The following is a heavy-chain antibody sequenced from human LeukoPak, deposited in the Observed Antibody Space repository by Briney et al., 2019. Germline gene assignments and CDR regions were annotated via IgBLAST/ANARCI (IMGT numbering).Heavy chain of an antibody. Sequence: ASVKVSCKASGYTFTSYYMHWVRQAPGQGLEWMGIINPSGGSTSYAQKFQGRVTMTRDTSTSTVYMELSSLRSEDTAVYYCARSTGYSYGPTTNFDYWGQGTLVTVSS. CDR3: ARSTGYSYGPTTNFDY. CDR1: GYTFTSYY. CDR2: INPSGGST. V-gene: IGHV1-46*01. D-gene: IGHD5-18*01. J-gene: IGHJ4*02.